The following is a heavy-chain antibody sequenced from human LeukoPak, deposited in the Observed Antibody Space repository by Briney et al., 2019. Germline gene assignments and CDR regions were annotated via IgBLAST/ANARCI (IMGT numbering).Heavy chain of an antibody. CDR3: ARGPRYYGSGSSSRYYYYGMDV. D-gene: IGHD3-10*01. J-gene: IGHJ6*02. CDR1: GGSFSGYY. V-gene: IGHV4-34*01. Sequence: SESLSLTCAVYGGSFSGYYWSWIRQPPGKGLEWIGEINHSGSTNYNPSLKSRVTISVDTSKNQSSLKLSSVTAADTAVYYCARGPRYYGSGSSSRYYYYGMDVWGQGTTVTVSS. CDR2: INHSGST.